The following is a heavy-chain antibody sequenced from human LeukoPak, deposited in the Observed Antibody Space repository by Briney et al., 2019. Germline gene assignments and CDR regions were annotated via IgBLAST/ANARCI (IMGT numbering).Heavy chain of an antibody. D-gene: IGHD3-10*01. Sequence: GESLKISCNAFGYXFTNYWICWVRQMPGKGLEWMGIIYPDDSDTRYSPSFQGQVTISADKSISTAYLQWSSLKASDTAMYYCARHPSITMVRGVMGAFDIWGQGTLVTVSS. CDR1: GYXFTNYW. CDR2: IYPDDSDT. J-gene: IGHJ3*02. V-gene: IGHV5-51*01. CDR3: ARHPSITMVRGVMGAFDI.